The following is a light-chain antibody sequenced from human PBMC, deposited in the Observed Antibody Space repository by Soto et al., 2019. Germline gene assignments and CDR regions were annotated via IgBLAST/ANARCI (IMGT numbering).Light chain of an antibody. V-gene: IGKV3D-20*02. CDR1: QSVSSSY. Sequence: EIVLTQSPGTLSLSPGERATLSCRASQSVSSSYLAWYQQKPGQAPRLLTYYASSRATGITARFSGSGSATDFTLPTRSLEPEDFAVYYCQPRSNFGQGTRLEIK. CDR2: YAS. J-gene: IGKJ5*01. CDR3: QPRSN.